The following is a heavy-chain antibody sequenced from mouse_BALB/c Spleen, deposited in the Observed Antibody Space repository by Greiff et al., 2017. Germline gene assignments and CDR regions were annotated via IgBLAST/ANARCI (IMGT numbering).Heavy chain of an antibody. Sequence: QVQLQQSGAELAKPGASVKMSCKASGYTFTSYWMHWVKQRPGQGLEWIGYINPSTGYTEYNQKFKDKATLTADKSSSTAYMQLSSLTSEDSAVYYCARRAITTVDFDYWGQGTTLTVSS. V-gene: IGHV1-7*01. CDR3: ARRAITTVDFDY. J-gene: IGHJ2*01. D-gene: IGHD1-1*01. CDR2: INPSTGYT. CDR1: GYTFTSYW.